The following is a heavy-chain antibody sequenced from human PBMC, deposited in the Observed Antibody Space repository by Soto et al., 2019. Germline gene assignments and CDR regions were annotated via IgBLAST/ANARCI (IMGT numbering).Heavy chain of an antibody. V-gene: IGHV4-31*03. Sequence: PSETLSRTCTVSGGSFLSRTHYWTWIRHRPGKGSEWIGKIFFSGDTHYNPALKSRLFFSIDTANCQFSLKMTSVDRADTTIYYCASDNYGAMLDLGGPGTLVRVSS. J-gene: IGHJ4*02. D-gene: IGHD3-10*01. CDR2: IFFSGDT. CDR3: ASDNYGAMLDL. CDR1: GGSFLSRTHY.